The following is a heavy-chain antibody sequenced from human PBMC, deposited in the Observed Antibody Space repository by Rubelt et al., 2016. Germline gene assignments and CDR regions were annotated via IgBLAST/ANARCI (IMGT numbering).Heavy chain of an antibody. J-gene: IGHJ4*02. CDR3: AKEGSIADDY. D-gene: IGHD6-6*01. Sequence: GGSLRPSCAASGFSFTSHGMNWVGQAPGRGLEWVAFTLYDGSGKKYGESVKGRFTISRDNSKNTLYLQMNSLRAEDKAVYYCAKEGSIADDYWGQGTLVTVSS. CDR1: GFSFTSHG. V-gene: IGHV3-30*02. CDR2: TLYDGSGK.